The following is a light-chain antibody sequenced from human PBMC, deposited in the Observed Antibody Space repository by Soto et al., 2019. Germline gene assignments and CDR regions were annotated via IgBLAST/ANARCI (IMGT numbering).Light chain of an antibody. CDR1: SSDVGSYNL. CDR3: CSYAGSSTLYV. V-gene: IGLV2-23*01. J-gene: IGLJ1*01. CDR2: EGS. Sequence: QSVMTQPASVSGIPGQSITISCTGTSSDVGSYNLVSWYQQHPGKAPKLMIYEGSKRPSGVSNRFSGSKSGNTASLTISGLQAEDEADYYCCSYAGSSTLYVFGTGTKVTVL.